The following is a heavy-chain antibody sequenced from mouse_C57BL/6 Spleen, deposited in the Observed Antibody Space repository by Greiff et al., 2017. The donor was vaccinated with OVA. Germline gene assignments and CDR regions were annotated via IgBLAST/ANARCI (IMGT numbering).Heavy chain of an antibody. CDR3: AREVRLLRAMDY. CDR1: GYTFTSYW. V-gene: IGHV1-52*01. J-gene: IGHJ4*01. D-gene: IGHD2-3*01. Sequence: QVQLQQPGAELVRPGSSVKLSCKASGYTFTSYWMHWVKQRPIQGLEWIGNIDPSDSETHYNQKFKDKATLTVDKSSSTAYMQLSSLTSEDSAVYYGAREVRLLRAMDYWGQGTSVTVSS. CDR2: IDPSDSET.